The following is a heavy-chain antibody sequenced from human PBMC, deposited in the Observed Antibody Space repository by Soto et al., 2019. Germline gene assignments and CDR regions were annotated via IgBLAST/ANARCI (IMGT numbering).Heavy chain of an antibody. V-gene: IGHV4-34*01. D-gene: IGHD1-1*01. CDR1: GGFVSSGSYY. J-gene: IGHJ3*02. Sequence: QVQLQQWGAGLLKPSETLSLTCAVYGGFVSSGSYYWSWIRQPPGKGLEWIGEMSHSGGTHFNPSLKSRVTISVETSKNQFSLKMRSVTAADTALYYCARVERGTVTTVVDSFDIWGPGTMVTVSS. CDR3: ARVERGTVTTVVDSFDI. CDR2: MSHSGGT.